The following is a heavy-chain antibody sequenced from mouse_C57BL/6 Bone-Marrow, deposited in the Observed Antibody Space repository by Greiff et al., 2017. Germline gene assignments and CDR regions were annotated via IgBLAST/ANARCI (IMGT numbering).Heavy chain of an antibody. V-gene: IGHV5-17*01. CDR1: GFTFSDYG. Sequence: VKLVESGGGLVKPGGSLKLSCAASGFTFSDYGMHWVRQAPEKGLEWVAYISSGSSTIYYADTVKGRFTISRDNAKNTLFLQMTSLRSEDTAMYYCARPIYYFHAMDYWGQGTSVTVSS. D-gene: IGHD1-1*01. CDR3: ARPIYYFHAMDY. CDR2: ISSGSSTI. J-gene: IGHJ4*01.